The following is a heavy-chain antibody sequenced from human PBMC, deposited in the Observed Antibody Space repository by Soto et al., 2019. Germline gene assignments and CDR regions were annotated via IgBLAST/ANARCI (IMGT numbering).Heavy chain of an antibody. J-gene: IGHJ3*02. CDR3: ARVRGAGSDAFDI. Sequence: QVQLQESGPGLVKPSQTLSLTCTVSGGSISSGGYYWSWIRQHPWKGLEWIGYIYYSGSTYYNPSLKSGVTVSVDTSKNQFSLKLSSVTAADTAVYYCARVRGAGSDAFDIWGQGTMVTVSS. V-gene: IGHV4-31*03. CDR2: IYYSGST. CDR1: GGSISSGGYY.